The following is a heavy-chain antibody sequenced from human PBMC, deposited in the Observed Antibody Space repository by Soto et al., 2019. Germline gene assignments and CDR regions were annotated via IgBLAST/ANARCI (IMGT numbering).Heavy chain of an antibody. CDR1: GGSFSGYY. D-gene: IGHD3-3*01. V-gene: IGHV4-34*01. Sequence: QVQLQQWGAGLLKPSETLSLTCAVYGGSFSGYYWSWIRQPPGKGLEWIGESNHSGSTNYNPSLKSRVTISVDTSKNQLSLKLSSVTAADTAVYYCARGLSYDFWSGYSLDYWGQGTLVTVSS. CDR2: SNHSGST. CDR3: ARGLSYDFWSGYSLDY. J-gene: IGHJ4*02.